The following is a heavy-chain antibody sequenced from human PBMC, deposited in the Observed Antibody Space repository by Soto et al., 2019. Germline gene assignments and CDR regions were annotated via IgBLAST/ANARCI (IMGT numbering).Heavy chain of an antibody. J-gene: IGHJ4*02. Sequence: QVQLQQWGAGLLKPSETLPLTCAVYGGSFSGYYWSWIRQPPGKGLEWIGEINHSGSTNYNPSLKSRVTISVDTSKNQFSLNLSSVTAADTAVYYCARGGALTTSKGDYYFDFWGQGTLVTVSS. CDR1: GGSFSGYY. CDR3: ARGGALTTSKGDYYFDF. D-gene: IGHD4-17*01. V-gene: IGHV4-34*01. CDR2: INHSGST.